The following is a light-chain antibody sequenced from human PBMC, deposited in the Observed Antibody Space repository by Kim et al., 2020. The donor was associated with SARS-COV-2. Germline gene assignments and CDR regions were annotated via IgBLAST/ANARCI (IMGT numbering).Light chain of an antibody. Sequence: PGDRAILSCRASQNIGRYLAWYQQRPGQAPRLLIYEVFNRAAGVTARFSGNGSETDFTLTITSLEPDDFAVYYCHHRANWPALTFGGGTKVDIK. CDR1: QNIGRY. V-gene: IGKV3-11*01. CDR2: EVF. CDR3: HHRANWPALT. J-gene: IGKJ4*01.